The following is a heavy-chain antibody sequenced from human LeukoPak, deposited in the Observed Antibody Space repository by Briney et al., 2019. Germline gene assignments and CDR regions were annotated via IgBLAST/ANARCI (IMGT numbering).Heavy chain of an antibody. V-gene: IGHV1-2*02. D-gene: IGHD6-19*01. Sequence: GASVKVSCKASGYTFTGYYMHWVRQAPGQGLEWMGWINPNSGGTNYAQKFQGRVTMTRDTSISTAYVELSRLRSDDTAVYYCASCIAVAGTDDAFDIWGQGTMVTVSS. CDR3: ASCIAVAGTDDAFDI. CDR2: INPNSGGT. CDR1: GYTFTGYY. J-gene: IGHJ3*02.